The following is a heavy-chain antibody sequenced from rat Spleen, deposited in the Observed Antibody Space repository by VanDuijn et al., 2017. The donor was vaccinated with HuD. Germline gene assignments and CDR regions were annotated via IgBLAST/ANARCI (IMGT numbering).Heavy chain of an antibody. CDR3: TRDDYFSAVFDS. J-gene: IGHJ2*01. V-gene: IGHV5-7*01. D-gene: IGHD1-1*01. CDR1: GFTFSDYN. Sequence: EVKLVESGGGLVQPGRSLKLSCAASGFTFSDYNMAWVRQAPKKGLEWVATLSYDASAPYYRDSVKGRFTIYRDNAKTTLYLQMNSLRSDDTATYYCTRDDYFSAVFDSWGQGVMVTVSS. CDR2: LSYDASAP.